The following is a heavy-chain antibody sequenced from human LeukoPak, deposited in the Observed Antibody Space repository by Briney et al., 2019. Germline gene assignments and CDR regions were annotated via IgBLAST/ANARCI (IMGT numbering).Heavy chain of an antibody. CDR2: IIPIFGTA. J-gene: IGHJ4*02. CDR3: AALGYCSGGSCYYIDY. D-gene: IGHD2-15*01. CDR1: GFTFSSYA. V-gene: IGHV1-69*05. Sequence: VASVKVSCKASGFTFSSYAISWVRQAPGQGLEWMGRIIPIFGTANYAQKLQGRVTITTDESTSTAYMELSSLRSEDTAVYYCAALGYCSGGSCYYIDYWGQGTLVTVSS.